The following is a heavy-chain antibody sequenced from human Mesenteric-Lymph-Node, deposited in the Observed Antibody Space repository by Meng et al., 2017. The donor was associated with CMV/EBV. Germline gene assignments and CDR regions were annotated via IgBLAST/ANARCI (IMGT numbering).Heavy chain of an antibody. CDR1: DDSFSGYH. V-gene: IGHV4-59*01. CDR3: ARGGSRLLRD. CDR2: IYDNGDT. D-gene: IGHD6-13*01. Sequence: SETLSLTCTVPDDSFSGYHLNWIRQPPGNRLEWIGYIYDNGDTDYNPSLKSRVTISVDTSRNQFSLMLASVTAADTAVYYCARGGSRLLRDWGQGTLVTVSS. J-gene: IGHJ1*01.